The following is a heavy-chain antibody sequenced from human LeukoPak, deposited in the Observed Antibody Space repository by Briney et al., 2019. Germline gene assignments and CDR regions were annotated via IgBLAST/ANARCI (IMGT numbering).Heavy chain of an antibody. CDR3: ARLYCSTSSCCHLDAFDL. J-gene: IGHJ3*01. CDR1: GASISSYY. V-gene: IGHV4-59*01. Sequence: SETLPLTCTVSGASISSYYWSWIRQPPGKGLEYIGYIYCSGSTDYNPSLKSRVTISLDTSKNQLSLKLSSVTAADTAVYYCARLYCSTSSCCHLDAFDLWGHGTMVTVSS. CDR2: IYCSGST. D-gene: IGHD2-2*01.